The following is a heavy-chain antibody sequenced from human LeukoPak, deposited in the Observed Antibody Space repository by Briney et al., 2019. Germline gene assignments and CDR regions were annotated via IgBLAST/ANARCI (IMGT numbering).Heavy chain of an antibody. CDR3: AKSPAASWEYYDFWSGYSYGNWFDP. D-gene: IGHD3-3*01. J-gene: IGHJ5*02. Sequence: QPGGSLRLSCAASGFTFSSYAMSWVRQAPGKGLEWVSSISGSGGSTYYADSVKGRFTISRDNSKNTLYLQMNSLRADDTAVYYCAKSPAASWEYYDFWSGYSYGNWFDPWGQGTLVTVSS. CDR2: ISGSGGST. V-gene: IGHV3-23*01. CDR1: GFTFSSYA.